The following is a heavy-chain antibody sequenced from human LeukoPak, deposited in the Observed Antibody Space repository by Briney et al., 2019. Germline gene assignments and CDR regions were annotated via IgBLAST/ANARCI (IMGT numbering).Heavy chain of an antibody. CDR1: GFSFSDAW. D-gene: IGHD3-10*01. CDR2: IESKTDGGTT. J-gene: IGHJ4*02. CDR3: TTYGSGRKFDY. V-gene: IGHV3-15*04. Sequence: PGGSLRLSCAASGFSFSDAWMSWVRQIPGKGLEWVGRIESKTDGGTTDYAAPVKGRFNISRDDSTSTLYLQMNSLKSEDTAVYYCTTYGSGRKFDYWGQGILVTVSS.